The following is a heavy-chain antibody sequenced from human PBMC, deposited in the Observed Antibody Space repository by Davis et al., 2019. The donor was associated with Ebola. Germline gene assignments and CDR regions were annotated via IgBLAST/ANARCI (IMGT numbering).Heavy chain of an antibody. V-gene: IGHV3-30*18. Sequence: PGGSLRLSCAASGFTFSSYGMHWVRQAPGKGLEWVAVISYDGSNKYYADSVKGRFTISRDNSKNSLYLQMNSLRAEDTAVYYCANGGRPGGLIAAAGTGPPFRFDPWGQGTLVTVSS. CDR2: ISYDGSNK. CDR3: ANGGRPGGLIAAAGTGPPFRFDP. D-gene: IGHD6-13*01. CDR1: GFTFSSYG. J-gene: IGHJ5*02.